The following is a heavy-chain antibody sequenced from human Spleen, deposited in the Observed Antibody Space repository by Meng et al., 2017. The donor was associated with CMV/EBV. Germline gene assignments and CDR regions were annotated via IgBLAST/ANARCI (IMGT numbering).Heavy chain of an antibody. CDR2: INPSGGST. J-gene: IGHJ4*02. V-gene: IGHV1-46*01. CDR3: ARAFHGSYYFFDY. Sequence: KASGYNFTSYYMHWVRQAPGQGREWMGIINPSGGSTSYAQKFQGRVTMTRDTSTSTVYMELSSMRSEDTAVYYCARAFHGSYYFFDYWGQGTLVTVSS. CDR1: GYNFTSYY. D-gene: IGHD1-26*01.